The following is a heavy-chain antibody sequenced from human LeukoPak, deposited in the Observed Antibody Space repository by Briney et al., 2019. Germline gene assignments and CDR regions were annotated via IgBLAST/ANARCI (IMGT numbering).Heavy chain of an antibody. Sequence: GGSLRLSCAASGFILSSYGMHWVRQAPGKGLEWVAFIRDDGRDEYYADSVKGRFTISRDISKNTLYVQMNSLRAEDTAVYYCARDQRITVFGVAFDAFDIWGQGTMVTVSS. J-gene: IGHJ3*02. CDR2: IRDDGRDE. CDR3: ARDQRITVFGVAFDAFDI. CDR1: GFILSSYG. D-gene: IGHD3-3*01. V-gene: IGHV3-30*02.